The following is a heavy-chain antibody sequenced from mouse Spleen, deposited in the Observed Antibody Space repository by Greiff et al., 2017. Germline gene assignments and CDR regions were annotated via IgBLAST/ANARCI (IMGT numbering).Heavy chain of an antibody. CDR2: ISYDGSN. J-gene: IGHJ2*01. Sequence: DVQLQESGPGLVKPSQSLSLTCSVTGYSITSGYYWNWIRQFPGNKLEWMGYISYDGSNNYNPSLKNRISITRDTSKNQFFLKLNSVTTEDTATYYCARDRRLYFDYWGQGTTLTVSS. CDR3: ARDRRLYFDY. V-gene: IGHV3-6*01. CDR1: GYSITSGYY. D-gene: IGHD3-2*02.